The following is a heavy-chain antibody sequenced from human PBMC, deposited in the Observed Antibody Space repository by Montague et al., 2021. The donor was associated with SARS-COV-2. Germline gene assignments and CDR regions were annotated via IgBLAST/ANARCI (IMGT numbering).Heavy chain of an antibody. CDR3: ARERSSGWD. V-gene: IGHV4-39*07. D-gene: IGHD6-19*01. CDR2: IYYSGST. J-gene: IGHJ4*02. Sequence: SETLSLTCTVSDGSISSGSYYWGWLRQPPGKGLELIGSIYYSGSTYKHPSLKGRVTLSVDTSENHFSLKLSSVTAADTAVYYCARERSSGWDWGQGTLVTVSS. CDR1: DGSISSGSYY.